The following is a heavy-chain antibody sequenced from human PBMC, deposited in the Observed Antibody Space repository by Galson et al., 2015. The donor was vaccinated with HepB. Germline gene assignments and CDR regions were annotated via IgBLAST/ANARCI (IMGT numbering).Heavy chain of an antibody. CDR2: IGGSGGST. Sequence: SLRLSCAASGFTFSSSAMGWVRPAPGEGLEWVSAIGGSGGSTYYADSVKGPFTISRANSKNTLYLQMNSLSAEDTAVYYCTVTVSRRRDRRALGTVDYWGQGTLVTVSS. J-gene: IGHJ4*02. CDR3: TVTVSRRRDRRALGTVDY. D-gene: IGHD1-14*01. CDR1: GFTFSSSA. V-gene: IGHV3-23*01.